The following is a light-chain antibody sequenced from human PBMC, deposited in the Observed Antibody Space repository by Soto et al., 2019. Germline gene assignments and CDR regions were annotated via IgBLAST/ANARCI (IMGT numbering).Light chain of an antibody. J-gene: IGKJ1*01. V-gene: IGKV3-15*01. Sequence: EIVMTQSPATLSVSPGERTTLSCRASQSVSRILAWYQQKPGQAPRLLIYGASTRSTGIPVRFSGRGSGTEFTLTISSLQSEDFAVYYCQQYDKWPPTFGQGTKVEIK. CDR3: QQYDKWPPT. CDR2: GAS. CDR1: QSVSRI.